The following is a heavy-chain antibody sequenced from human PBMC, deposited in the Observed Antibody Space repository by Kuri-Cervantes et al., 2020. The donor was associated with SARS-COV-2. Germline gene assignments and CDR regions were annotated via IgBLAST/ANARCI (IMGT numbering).Heavy chain of an antibody. V-gene: IGHV3-30*04. D-gene: IGHD1-26*01. CDR1: GFTFSSYA. CDR2: ISYDGSNK. Sequence: GESLKISCAASGFTFSSYAMHWVHQAPGKGLEWVAVISYDGSNKYYADSVKGRFTISRDNSKNTLYLQMDSLRAEDTAVYYRAKALEGGATSLYYYYYYMDVWGKGITVTVSS. J-gene: IGHJ6*03. CDR3: AKALEGGATSLYYYYYYMDV.